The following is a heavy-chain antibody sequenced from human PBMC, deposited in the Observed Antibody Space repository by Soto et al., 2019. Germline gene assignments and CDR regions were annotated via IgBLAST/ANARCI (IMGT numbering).Heavy chain of an antibody. J-gene: IGHJ4*02. CDR3: TRDFYFYYFDN. D-gene: IGHD3-10*01. CDR1: GFTFSSFE. V-gene: IGHV3-48*03. CDR2: ISSSDGTV. Sequence: LRLSCAASGFTFSSFEMNWVRQAPGKGLEWISHISSSDGTVYYADSVKGRFTISRDNAKMSLYLQMNSLRAEDTAVYYCTRDFYFYYFDNWGQGTVVTVS.